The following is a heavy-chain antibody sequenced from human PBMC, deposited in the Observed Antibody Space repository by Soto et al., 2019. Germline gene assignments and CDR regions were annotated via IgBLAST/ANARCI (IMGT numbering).Heavy chain of an antibody. V-gene: IGHV3-7*01. J-gene: IGHJ4*02. Sequence: PGGSLRLSCAASGCTFSNSWMNWVRQAPGKGLEWVANIKEDGTAKYYLDSVKGRFTVSRDNAKNSLYLQMNSLRAEDTAMYYCTTDRGYLTFDYWGQGPLVTVSS. CDR2: IKEDGTAK. CDR1: GCTFSNSW. D-gene: IGHD3-22*01. CDR3: TTDRGYLTFDY.